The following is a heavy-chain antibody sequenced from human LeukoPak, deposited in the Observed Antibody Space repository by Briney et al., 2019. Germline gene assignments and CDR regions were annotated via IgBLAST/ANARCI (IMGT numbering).Heavy chain of an antibody. CDR1: GFTFSNYW. V-gene: IGHV3-7*03. Sequence: GGSLRLSCAASGFTFSNYWMTWVRQAPGKGLEWVANINRDGSERYYVDSVKGRFTISRDDTKSSLYLQMNSLRAEDTAVYYCARRNAMDVWGQGTTVIVFS. CDR2: INRDGSER. J-gene: IGHJ6*02. CDR3: ARRNAMDV.